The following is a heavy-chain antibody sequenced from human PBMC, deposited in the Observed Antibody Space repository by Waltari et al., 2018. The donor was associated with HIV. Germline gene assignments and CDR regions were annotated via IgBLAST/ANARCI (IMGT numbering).Heavy chain of an antibody. V-gene: IGHV1-3*01. Sequence: QVQVVQSGAEVKKPGASVKISCKASGFTFTNYAMQWVRQAPGQRLEWMGWINAGNGKTKYSQKFQGRVTSTRDTSASTVYMELSSLRSEEDTAVYFCARGIWSTSLLYYFDSWGQGTLVAVSS. CDR1: GFTFTNYA. CDR3: ARGIWSTSLLYYFDS. J-gene: IGHJ4*02. D-gene: IGHD3-3*01. CDR2: INAGNGKT.